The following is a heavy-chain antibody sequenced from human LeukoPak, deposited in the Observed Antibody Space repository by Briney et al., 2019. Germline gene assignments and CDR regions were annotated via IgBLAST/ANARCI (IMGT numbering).Heavy chain of an antibody. CDR1: GYTLTSYD. CDR2: MNPNSGNT. Sequence: ASVKVSCKASGYTLTSYDINGVRQATGQGLEWMGWMNPNSGNTGYAQKFQGRVTMTRNTSISTAYMELSSLRSEDTAVYYCASVATVTTDYYGMDVWGQGTTVTVSS. CDR3: ASVATVTTDYYGMDV. V-gene: IGHV1-8*01. J-gene: IGHJ6*02. D-gene: IGHD4-17*01.